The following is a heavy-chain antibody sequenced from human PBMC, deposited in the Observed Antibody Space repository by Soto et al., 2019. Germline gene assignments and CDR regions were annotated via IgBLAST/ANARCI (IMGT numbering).Heavy chain of an antibody. J-gene: IGHJ4*02. CDR2: IYYSGST. D-gene: IGHD5-18*01. Sequence: QLQLQESGPGLVKPSETLSLTCTVSGGSLSSSSYYWGWLRQPPGKGLEWIGSIYYSGSTYYNQSLKRRVTISVDTSNNQFSLRLSSVTAADTAVYYSARHVPGVYSYGYPDYWGQGTMVTVSS. V-gene: IGHV4-39*01. CDR1: GGSLSSSSYY. CDR3: ARHVPGVYSYGYPDY.